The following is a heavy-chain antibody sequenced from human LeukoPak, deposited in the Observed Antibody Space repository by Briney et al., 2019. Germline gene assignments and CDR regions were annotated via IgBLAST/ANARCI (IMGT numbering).Heavy chain of an antibody. D-gene: IGHD6-13*01. J-gene: IGHJ5*02. V-gene: IGHV4-59*01. CDR1: AGSISSYY. CDR3: ARVSSSWSLDWFDP. Sequence: SETLSLTCTVSAGSISSYYWIWIRQAPGKGLVWIVYTYYSESTNYYPSLKIRVAISVDTSKNQFSLMLTYVTAADTAVYYCARVSSSWSLDWFDPWGQGTLVTVSS. CDR2: TYYSEST.